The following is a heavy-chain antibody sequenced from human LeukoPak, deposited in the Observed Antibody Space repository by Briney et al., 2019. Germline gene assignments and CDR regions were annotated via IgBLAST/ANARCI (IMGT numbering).Heavy chain of an antibody. CDR1: GYTFTSYY. CDR3: ARDTVVTAGRGAFDI. CDR2: INPSGGST. Sequence: GASVKVSCKASGYTFTSYYMHWVRQAPGQGLEWMGIINPSGGSTSYAQKFQGRVTMTRDTSTSTVYMELSSLRSEDTAVYYCARDTVVTAGRGAFDIWGQGTMVTVSS. J-gene: IGHJ3*02. V-gene: IGHV1-46*01. D-gene: IGHD4-23*01.